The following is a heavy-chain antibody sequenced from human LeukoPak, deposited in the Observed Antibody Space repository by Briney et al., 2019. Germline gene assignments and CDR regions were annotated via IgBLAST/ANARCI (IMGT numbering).Heavy chain of an antibody. CDR1: GYTFTGYY. V-gene: IGHV1-2*06. J-gene: IGHJ4*02. Sequence: ASVKVSCKASGYTFTGYYMHWVRQAPGQGLEWMGRINPNSGGTNYAQKFQGRVTMTRDTSISTAYVELSRLRSDDTAVYYCAREGYYYGSGKVRSRGSSDYWGQGTLVTVSS. CDR2: INPNSGGT. D-gene: IGHD3-10*01. CDR3: AREGYYYGSGKVRSRGSSDY.